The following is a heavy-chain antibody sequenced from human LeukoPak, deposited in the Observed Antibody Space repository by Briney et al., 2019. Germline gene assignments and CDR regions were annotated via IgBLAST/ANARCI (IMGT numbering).Heavy chain of an antibody. Sequence: ASVKVSCKASGYTFTSYAMNWVRQAPGQGLEWMGIINPSGGSTSYAQKFQGRVTMTRDTSTSTVYMELSSLRSEDTAVYYCARGLYSYGPLPYYMDVWGKGTTVTISS. CDR2: INPSGGST. J-gene: IGHJ6*03. V-gene: IGHV1-46*01. D-gene: IGHD5-18*01. CDR3: ARGLYSYGPLPYYMDV. CDR1: GYTFTSYA.